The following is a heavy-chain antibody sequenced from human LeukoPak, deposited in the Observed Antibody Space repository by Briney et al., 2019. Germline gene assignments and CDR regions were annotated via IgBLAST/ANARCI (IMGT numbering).Heavy chain of an antibody. CDR1: GFTVSSNY. D-gene: IGHD3-22*01. V-gene: IGHV3-53*01. J-gene: IGHJ4*02. CDR3: AKVIYYDSYFDY. Sequence: GGSLRLSCAASGFTVSSNYMSWVRQAPGKGLEWVSVIYSGGSTYYADSVKGRFTISRDNSKNTLYLQMNSLRAEDTAVYYCAKVIYYDSYFDYWGQGTLVTVSS. CDR2: IYSGGST.